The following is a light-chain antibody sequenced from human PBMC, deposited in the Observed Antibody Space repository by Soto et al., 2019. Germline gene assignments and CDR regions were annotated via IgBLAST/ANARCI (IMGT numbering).Light chain of an antibody. V-gene: IGLV2-23*01. CDR1: SGDVGTYDL. Sequence: QSVLTKPASVSGSPGQSITISCTGTSGDVGTYDLVSWYQHHPGAAPNLMVYEATRRPSGISNRFSGSKSGNTASLTISGLQAEDEAAYYCCSFAGSNSWVFGGGTKVTVL. CDR3: CSFAGSNSWV. J-gene: IGLJ3*02. CDR2: EAT.